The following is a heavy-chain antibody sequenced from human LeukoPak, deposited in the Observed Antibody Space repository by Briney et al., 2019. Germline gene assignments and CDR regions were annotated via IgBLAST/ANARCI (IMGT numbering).Heavy chain of an antibody. D-gene: IGHD3-16*02. Sequence: GGSLRLSYAASGFTFSNFDMTWVRPAPGKGLEWLSYIDSSGTVRYYADSVNRRFTISRDNAKNSLHLQMGSLRAEDTAVYYCARETRGGTYRYNFLDFWGLGTLVTVSS. CDR3: ARETRGGTYRYNFLDF. V-gene: IGHV3-48*03. CDR1: GFTFSNFD. CDR2: IDSSGTVR. J-gene: IGHJ4*02.